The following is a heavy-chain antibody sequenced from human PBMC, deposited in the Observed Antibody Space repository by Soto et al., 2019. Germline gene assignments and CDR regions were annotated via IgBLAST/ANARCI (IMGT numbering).Heavy chain of an antibody. D-gene: IGHD2-21*01. CDR1: GGSLSDYF. CDR3: ARGGISHWAYFYYMDV. V-gene: IGHV4-34*01. Sequence: QVQLQQWGAGLLKPSETLSLTCVVSGGSLSDYFWSWIRQPPGMALELIGEINHLGSINYNPSLKSRVTMSVDTSKNQFSLTLNSVTAADTATYYCARGGISHWAYFYYMDVWDRGTTVTVSS. J-gene: IGHJ6*03. CDR2: INHLGSI.